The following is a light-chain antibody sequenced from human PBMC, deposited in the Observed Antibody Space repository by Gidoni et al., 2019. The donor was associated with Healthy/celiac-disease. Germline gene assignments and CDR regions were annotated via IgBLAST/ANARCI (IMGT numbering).Light chain of an antibody. CDR1: QSVSSSY. V-gene: IGKV3-20*01. CDR3: QQYGSSPPW. CDR2: GAS. J-gene: IGKJ1*01. Sequence: ELVLTQSPGTLSLSPGERATLSCRASQSVSSSYLAWYQQKPGQAPRLLIYGASSRATGIPDRFSGSGSGTDFTLTISRLEPEDFAVYYCQQYGSSPPWFGQGTKVEIK.